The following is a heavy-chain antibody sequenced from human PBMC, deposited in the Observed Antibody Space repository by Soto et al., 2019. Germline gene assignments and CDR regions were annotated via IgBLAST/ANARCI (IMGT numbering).Heavy chain of an antibody. D-gene: IGHD2-21*01. CDR2: SKYDGSSA. Sequence: EVQLVESGGGLVQPGESLRLSCAASGFNLNGYWMHWVRQGLGKGLVWVSRSKYDGSSATYADSVKGRFTVSRDNAENTLYLKMNSLRAEDTAVYFCARSDYFDYWGEGTMVTVSS. J-gene: IGHJ4*02. V-gene: IGHV3-74*01. CDR3: ARSDYFDY. CDR1: GFNLNGYW.